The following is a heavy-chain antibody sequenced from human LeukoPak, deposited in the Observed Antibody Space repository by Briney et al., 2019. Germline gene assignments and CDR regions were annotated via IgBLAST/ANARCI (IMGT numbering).Heavy chain of an antibody. J-gene: IGHJ4*02. CDR1: GFTFSSYA. Sequence: GGSLRLSWAASGFTFSSYAMSWVRQAPGKGLEWVSGISGSGGSTYYADSVKGRFTISRDNSKNTLYLQMNSLRAEDTAVYYCARWKYSNYIYYFDYWGQGTLVTVSS. CDR2: ISGSGGST. CDR3: ARWKYSNYIYYFDY. V-gene: IGHV3-23*01. D-gene: IGHD4-11*01.